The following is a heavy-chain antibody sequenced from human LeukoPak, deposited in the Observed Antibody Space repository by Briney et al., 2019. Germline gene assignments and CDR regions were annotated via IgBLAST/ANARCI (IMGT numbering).Heavy chain of an antibody. Sequence: SQTLSLTCTVSGGSLSSGHSFWSWIRQPPGKGLEWIGYIYQDGSTYFNPSLKSRVTISVDRSTNQFSLNLSSVTAADTAVYYCASHYSSSWGASAEYFQHWGQGTLVTVSS. J-gene: IGHJ1*01. CDR3: ASHYSSSWGASAEYFQH. CDR1: GGSLSSGHSF. D-gene: IGHD6-13*01. V-gene: IGHV4-30-2*01. CDR2: IYQDGST.